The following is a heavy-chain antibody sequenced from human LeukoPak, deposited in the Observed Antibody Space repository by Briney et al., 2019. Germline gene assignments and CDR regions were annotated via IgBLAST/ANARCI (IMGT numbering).Heavy chain of an antibody. CDR2: IIPILGIA. CDR1: GGSFSSYA. CDR3: ARGYCSTTSCCVDYYYGMDV. Sequence: SVKVSCKASGGSFSSYAISWVRQAPGQGLEGMGRIIPILGIAHYAQKFQGRVTITADKSTSTAYMELSSLRSEDTAVCDCARGYCSTTSCCVDYYYGMDVWGQGTTVTVSS. V-gene: IGHV1-69*04. D-gene: IGHD2-2*01. J-gene: IGHJ6*02.